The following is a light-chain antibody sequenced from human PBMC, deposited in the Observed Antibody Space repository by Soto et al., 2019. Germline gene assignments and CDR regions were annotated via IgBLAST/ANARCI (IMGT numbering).Light chain of an antibody. V-gene: IGKV1-17*03. J-gene: IGKJ2*01. CDR3: LQHNSYPYT. CDR1: QAISSF. Sequence: DVQMTQSPSAMSASVGDRVTITCRASQAISSFVAWFQQKPGKAPERLIYDTSTLQVGVPSRFSGGGSGTEFTLAISGLQPEDFATYYCLQHNSYPYTFGQGTKLEIK. CDR2: DTS.